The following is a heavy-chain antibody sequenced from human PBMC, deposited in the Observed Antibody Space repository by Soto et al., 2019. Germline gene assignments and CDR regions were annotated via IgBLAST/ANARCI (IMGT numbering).Heavy chain of an antibody. CDR1: GFNVKNDY. J-gene: IGHJ1*01. CDR2: LYTGGSA. CDR3: ARDKSATEMAFGH. D-gene: IGHD3-3*01. Sequence: EVHLVESGGGLSQPGGSLRLSCAASGFNVKNDYMSWVRQAPGKGLEWVSILYTGGSAYYADSVKGRFTISRDNAKNTLYLQMTSLRVDDTAVYYCARDKSATEMAFGHWGQGTLVTVSS. V-gene: IGHV3-53*01.